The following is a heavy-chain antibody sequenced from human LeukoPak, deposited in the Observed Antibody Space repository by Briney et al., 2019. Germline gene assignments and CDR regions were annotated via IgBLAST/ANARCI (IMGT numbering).Heavy chain of an antibody. Sequence: PGGSLRLSCVASGFTFDDFAMHWVRQAPGKGLEWISGISWNSNRIGYADSVKGRFTISRDNSKDTVYPQMNSLRAEDTAVYYCAKGYCVNDKCSNYDYWGQGTLVTVSS. CDR3: AKGYCVNDKCSNYDY. CDR1: GFTFDDFA. D-gene: IGHD2-8*01. V-gene: IGHV3-9*01. J-gene: IGHJ4*02. CDR2: ISWNSNRI.